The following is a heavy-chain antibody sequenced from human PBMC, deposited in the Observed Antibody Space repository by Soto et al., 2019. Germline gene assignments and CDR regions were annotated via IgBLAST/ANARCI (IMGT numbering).Heavy chain of an antibody. CDR1: GYTFTSYD. Sequence: QVQLVQSGAEVKKPGASVKVSCKASGYTFTSYDINWVRQATGQGLEWMGWMNPNSGNTGNAQKFQGRVTMTRNTTISTAYMALSSLRTEVTAVYYCAIGLGQNTAMVTAHLDYYNMDVWGKGTTVTVSS. CDR2: MNPNSGNT. J-gene: IGHJ6*03. D-gene: IGHD5-18*01. V-gene: IGHV1-8*01. CDR3: AIGLGQNTAMVTAHLDYYNMDV.